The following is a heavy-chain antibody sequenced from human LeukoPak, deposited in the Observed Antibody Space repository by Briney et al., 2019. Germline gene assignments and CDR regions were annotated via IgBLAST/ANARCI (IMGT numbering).Heavy chain of an antibody. CDR2: ISGSGGST. CDR1: GFTFSSYA. J-gene: IGHJ4*02. CDR3: AKGPIVVVPAALDY. V-gene: IGHV3-23*01. D-gene: IGHD2-2*01. Sequence: GGSLRLSCAASGFTFSSYAMSWVRQAPGKGLEWVSAISGSGGSTYYADSVKGRLTISRDNSKNTLYLQMNSLRAEDTAVYYCAKGPIVVVPAALDYWGQGTLVTVSS.